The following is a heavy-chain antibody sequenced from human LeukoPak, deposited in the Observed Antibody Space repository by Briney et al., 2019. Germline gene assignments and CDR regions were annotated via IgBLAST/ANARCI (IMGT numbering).Heavy chain of an antibody. CDR3: ARGALSGYYIRSNAFDI. Sequence: ASVKVSCKASGYTFTSYGISWVRQAPGQGLEWMGWISAYNGNTNYAQKLQGRVTMTTDTSTSTAYMELRSLRSDDTAVYYCARGALSGYYIRSNAFDIWGQGTVVTVSS. CDR2: ISAYNGNT. CDR1: GYTFTSYG. J-gene: IGHJ3*02. V-gene: IGHV1-18*04. D-gene: IGHD5-12*01.